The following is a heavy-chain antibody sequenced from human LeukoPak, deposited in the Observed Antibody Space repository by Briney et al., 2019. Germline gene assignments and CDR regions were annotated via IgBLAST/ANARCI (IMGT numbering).Heavy chain of an antibody. J-gene: IGHJ3*02. D-gene: IGHD2/OR15-2a*01. CDR2: FYRDGST. Sequence: SETLSLTCTVSGYSISSGYYWGWVRQPPGKGLDWIGSFYRDGSTYYNPSLKSRVTMSLDTPKNQFSLKLSSVTAADTAVYYCARDQGVLDAFDIWGQGTMVTVSS. CDR1: GYSISSGYY. V-gene: IGHV4-38-2*02. CDR3: ARDQGVLDAFDI.